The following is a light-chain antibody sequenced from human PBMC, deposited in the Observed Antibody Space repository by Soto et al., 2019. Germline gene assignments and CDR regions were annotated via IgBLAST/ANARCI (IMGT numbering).Light chain of an antibody. J-gene: IGKJ1*01. CDR1: QSIGRNY. Sequence: EILVTQSPVTLSLSPGESATLSCRASQSIGRNYLAWYQQKPGQAPRLLIYGASKKATEMPDRFSGSESVAEFTLTIRRLEPADFASYYCQQHDTSLTWTFGQGAKVDIK. V-gene: IGKV3-20*01. CDR3: QQHDTSLTWT. CDR2: GAS.